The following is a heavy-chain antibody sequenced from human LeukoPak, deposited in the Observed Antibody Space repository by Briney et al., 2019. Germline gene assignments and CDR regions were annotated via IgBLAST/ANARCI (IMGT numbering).Heavy chain of an antibody. CDR2: IIPIFGTA. Sequence: SVKLSCKASGGTFSSYAISWVRQAPGHGLEWVGGIIPIFGTANYVQKVQGRVTITADESTGTAYRELSSRRSEDTAVYYCAPFDTTNWFDPWGQGTLVTVCS. CDR3: APFDTTNWFDP. D-gene: IGHD1-26*01. CDR1: GGTFSSYA. J-gene: IGHJ5*02. V-gene: IGHV1-69*13.